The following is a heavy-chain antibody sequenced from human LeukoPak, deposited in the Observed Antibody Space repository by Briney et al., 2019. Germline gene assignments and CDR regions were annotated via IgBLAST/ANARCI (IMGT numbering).Heavy chain of an antibody. Sequence: SVKVSCKASGYTFTGYYMHWVRQAPGQGLEWMGGIIPIFGTANYAQKFQGRVTITTDESTSTAYMELSSLRSEDTAVYYCARDQGTVTNDAFDIWGQGTMVTVSS. J-gene: IGHJ3*02. D-gene: IGHD4-17*01. V-gene: IGHV1-69*05. CDR1: GYTFTGYY. CDR3: ARDQGTVTNDAFDI. CDR2: IIPIFGTA.